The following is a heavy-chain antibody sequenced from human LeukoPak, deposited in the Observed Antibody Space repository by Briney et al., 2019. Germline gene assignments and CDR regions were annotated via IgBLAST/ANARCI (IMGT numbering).Heavy chain of an antibody. Sequence: GGSLRLSCAASGFTFSSYSMNWVRQAPGKGLEWVSSISSSSYIYYADSVKGRFTISRDNAKNSLYLQMNSLRAEDTAVYYCARVLGSSWADYWGQGTLVTVSS. CDR1: GFTFSSYS. V-gene: IGHV3-21*01. J-gene: IGHJ4*02. CDR3: ARVLGSSWADY. CDR2: ISSSSYI. D-gene: IGHD6-13*01.